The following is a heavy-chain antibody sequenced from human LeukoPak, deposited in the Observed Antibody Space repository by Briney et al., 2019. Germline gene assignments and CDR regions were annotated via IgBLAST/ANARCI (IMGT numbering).Heavy chain of an antibody. Sequence: PGGSLRLSCAASGFTFSSYGMNWVRQAPGKGLEWVSSISSSGTYIYYADSVKGRFTISRDNAKNPLYLQMNSLRAEDTAVYYCARGAYSSDWQLDYWGQGTLVTVSS. V-gene: IGHV3-21*01. CDR3: ARGAYSSDWQLDY. CDR1: GFTFSSYG. CDR2: ISSSGTYI. D-gene: IGHD6-19*01. J-gene: IGHJ4*02.